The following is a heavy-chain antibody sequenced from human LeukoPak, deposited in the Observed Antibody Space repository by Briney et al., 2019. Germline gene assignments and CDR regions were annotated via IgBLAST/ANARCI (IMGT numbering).Heavy chain of an antibody. CDR2: VFHTGNT. J-gene: IGHJ5*02. CDR1: GGSINSDY. Sequence: PSETLSLTCIVSGGSINSDYWIWIRQPPGKGLEWIGNVFHTGNTNYGPSLRSRVTISLDTSKNQFSLSLRSVTAADTALYYCARQEKGIFETWGQGVMVTVSS. CDR3: ARQEKGIFET. V-gene: IGHV4-59*08.